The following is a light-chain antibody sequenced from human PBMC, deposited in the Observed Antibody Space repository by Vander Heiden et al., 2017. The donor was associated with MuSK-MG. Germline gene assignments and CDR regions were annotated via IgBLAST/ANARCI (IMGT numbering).Light chain of an antibody. CDR2: EVS. CDR3: SSYPGINNFYVV. J-gene: IGLJ2*01. V-gene: IGLV2-8*01. CDR1: SSDVGAYNY. Sequence: QSALTQPPSASGSPGQSVTTSCTGTSSDVGAYNYVSWYPQHPGKAPKLMIYEVSKRHSGVPDRFSCPTSGNTASLTVSGLPAEDEADDYCSSYPGINNFYVVFGGGTKLTVL.